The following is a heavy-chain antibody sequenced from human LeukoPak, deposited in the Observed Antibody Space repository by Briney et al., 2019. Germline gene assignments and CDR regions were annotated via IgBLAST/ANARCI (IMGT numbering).Heavy chain of an antibody. CDR2: ILNDGSSK. D-gene: IGHD6-19*01. CDR3: ARDKSRGWPFDY. CDR1: GFTFSGYA. Sequence: GGSLRLSCAASGFTFSGYAMSWVRQAPGKGLEWVGVILNDGSSKYYADSVKGRFTTSRDNSKNTLYLQMNSLRAEDTAVYYCARDKSRGWPFDYWGQGTLVAVSS. J-gene: IGHJ4*02. V-gene: IGHV3-30*03.